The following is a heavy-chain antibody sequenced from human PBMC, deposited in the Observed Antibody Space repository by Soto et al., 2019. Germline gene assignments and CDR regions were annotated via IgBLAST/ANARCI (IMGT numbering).Heavy chain of an antibody. D-gene: IGHD2-15*01. CDR3: AREGAHYTPLDH. Sequence: SSVKVSCKASGYTFTDYAIHWVRQAPGQGLEWMGWINVGNGNTGYSRKFQGRVTNARDMSASTAYIEVTSLTSEDTAIYYCAREGAHYTPLDHWGQRTLVTVSS. CDR1: GYTFTDYA. V-gene: IGHV1-3*01. J-gene: IGHJ4*02. CDR2: INVGNGNT.